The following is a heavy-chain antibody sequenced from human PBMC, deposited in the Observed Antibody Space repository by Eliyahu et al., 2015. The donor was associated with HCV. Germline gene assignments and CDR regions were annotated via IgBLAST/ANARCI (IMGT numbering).Heavy chain of an antibody. Sequence: VQLLESGGGLVQPGXSLSLXCAASGFXFRTFAMNWVRQGPGKGLEWVSTIRDNGADTYYADSVKGRFTISRDNFKDTLYLQMNRLRDEDTGTYYCARENAVDVWGQGTTVTVSS. V-gene: IGHV3-23*01. CDR3: ARENAVDV. CDR2: IRDNGADT. D-gene: IGHD2-8*01. J-gene: IGHJ6*02. CDR1: GFXFRTFA.